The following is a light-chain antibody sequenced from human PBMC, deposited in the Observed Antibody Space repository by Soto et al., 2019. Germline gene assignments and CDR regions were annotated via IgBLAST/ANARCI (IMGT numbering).Light chain of an antibody. J-gene: IGLJ2*01. CDR3: SSYRSSNTVV. V-gene: IGLV2-14*01. CDR2: EVS. CDR1: SSDVGGSSY. Sequence: QSALTQPASVSGSPGQSITISCTGTSSDVGGSSYVSWYQQHPGKAPKLIISEVSNRPSGVSNRFSGSKSGNTASLTISGLQPEDEADYYCSSYRSSNTVVFGGGTKVTVL.